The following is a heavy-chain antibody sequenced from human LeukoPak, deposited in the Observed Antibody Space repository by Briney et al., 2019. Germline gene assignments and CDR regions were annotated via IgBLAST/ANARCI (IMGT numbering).Heavy chain of an antibody. Sequence: GASVKVSCKASGYTFTSYAMHWVRQAPGQRLEWMGWINAGNGNTKYSQKFQGRVTITRDTSASTAYMELSSLRSEDTAVYYCATERRDDFWSGYYPHYYYYYGMDVWGQGTTVTVSS. J-gene: IGHJ6*02. V-gene: IGHV1-3*01. CDR3: ATERRDDFWSGYYPHYYYYYGMDV. CDR2: INAGNGNT. CDR1: GYTFTSYA. D-gene: IGHD3-3*01.